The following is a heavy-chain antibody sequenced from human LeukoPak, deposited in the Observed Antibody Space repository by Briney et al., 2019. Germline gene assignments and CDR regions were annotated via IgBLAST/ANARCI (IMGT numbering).Heavy chain of an antibody. CDR2: ISHSGGST. D-gene: IGHD5-18*01. J-gene: IGHJ4*02. V-gene: IGHV3-23*01. Sequence: QPGGSLRLSCAASGFTFGTYAMSWVRQAPGKGLEWVSGISHSGGSTYYADSVKGRFTVSRDNSKNTVYLQMNSLRAEDTAVYYCAKDPHSYGLVEGFDYWGQGTLVTVSS. CDR3: AKDPHSYGLVEGFDY. CDR1: GFTFGTYA.